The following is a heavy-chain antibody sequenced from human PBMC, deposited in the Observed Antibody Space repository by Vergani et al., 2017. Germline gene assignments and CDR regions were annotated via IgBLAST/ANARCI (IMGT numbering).Heavy chain of an antibody. V-gene: IGHV4-39*01. CDR2: IYYSGST. CDR1: GASIRSSNYY. CDR3: ARHDTVEWLVKLGWIDP. J-gene: IGHJ5*02. Sequence: QLQLQESGPGLVKPSATLSLPCSVSGASIRSSNYYWGWIRQPPGKGLEWISCIYYSGSTYYNPSLKRLVTISVDTSKNQFSLKMGSVTAADTAVYFCARHDTVEWLVKLGWIDPWGQGILVTVSS. D-gene: IGHD6-19*01.